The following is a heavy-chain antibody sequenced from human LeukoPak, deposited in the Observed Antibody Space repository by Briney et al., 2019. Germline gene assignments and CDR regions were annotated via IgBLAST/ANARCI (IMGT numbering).Heavy chain of an antibody. D-gene: IGHD5-12*01. CDR3: SRGRADGYSGYDFGDY. Sequence: ASVKVSCKASGYTFTGYYMHWVRQAPGQGLECMGCINPNSGGTDYAQKFQGRVTMARDTSISTAYMELSSLTSDDTAVYYCSRGRADGYSGYDFGDYWGQGTLVTVSS. CDR2: INPNSGGT. J-gene: IGHJ4*02. CDR1: GYTFTGYY. V-gene: IGHV1-2*02.